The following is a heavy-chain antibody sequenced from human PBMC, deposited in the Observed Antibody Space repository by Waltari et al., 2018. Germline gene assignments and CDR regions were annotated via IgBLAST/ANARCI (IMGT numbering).Heavy chain of an antibody. J-gene: IGHJ4*02. V-gene: IGHV4-4*02. CDR2: VHCSGKT. D-gene: IGHD2-15*01. CDR3: ARYRGRGLYLDS. Sequence: QLQLQQSGPGLVKPSESLSLTCAVSYDSMGERDFWSWVRHSPGKGLEWVGQVHCSGKTNYNPPLASRVTISVDTSNNQSSLKVPSPTAADTAIYYCARYRGRGLYLDSWGPGTLVTVSP. CDR1: YDSMGERDF.